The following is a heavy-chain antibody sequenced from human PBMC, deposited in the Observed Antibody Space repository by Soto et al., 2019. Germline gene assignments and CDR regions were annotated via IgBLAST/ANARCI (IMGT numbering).Heavy chain of an antibody. Sequence: ESLKISCKGSGDSLSTFWITWVRQRPGKGLEWMGRIDPSDSYTNYSPSFQGPVTISVDKSISTAYLQWSSLKASDTAMYFCVRQGIPVAAAPRRYYGLDVWGQGTTVTVAS. CDR3: VRQGIPVAAAPRRYYGLDV. D-gene: IGHD6-19*01. CDR1: GDSLSTFW. J-gene: IGHJ6*02. CDR2: IDPSDSYT. V-gene: IGHV5-10-1*01.